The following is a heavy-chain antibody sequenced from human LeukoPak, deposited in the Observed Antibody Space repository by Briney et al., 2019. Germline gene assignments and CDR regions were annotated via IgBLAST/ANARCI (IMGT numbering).Heavy chain of an antibody. V-gene: IGHV1-3*01. CDR2: INAGNDNT. CDR3: ARAPRDSSTMLDY. D-gene: IGHD6-13*01. Sequence: ASVKVSCKASGYTFITYALHWVRQAPGQRLEWIGWINAGNDNTRYSHKFQGRVTMTRDTSTSTVYMDLSSLTSEDTAVYYCARAPRDSSTMLDYWGQGTLVTVSS. J-gene: IGHJ4*02. CDR1: GYTFITYA.